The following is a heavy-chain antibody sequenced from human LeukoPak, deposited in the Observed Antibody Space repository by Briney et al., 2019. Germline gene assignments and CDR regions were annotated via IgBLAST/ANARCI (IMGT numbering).Heavy chain of an antibody. Sequence: SQTLSLTCTVSGGSISSGDYYWSWIRQPPGKGLEWIVYIYYSGSTYYNPSLKSRVTISVDTSKNQFSLKLSSVTAADTAVYYCARDYSSSWYATLGYYYYYMDVWGKGTTVTVSS. CDR3: ARDYSSSWYATLGYYYYYMDV. CDR2: IYYSGST. V-gene: IGHV4-30-4*08. J-gene: IGHJ6*03. CDR1: GGSISSGDYY. D-gene: IGHD6-13*01.